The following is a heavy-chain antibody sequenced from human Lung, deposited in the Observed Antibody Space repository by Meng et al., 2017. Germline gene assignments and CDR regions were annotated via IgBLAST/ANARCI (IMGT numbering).Heavy chain of an antibody. V-gene: IGHV3-30*18. D-gene: IGHD6-13*01. CDR3: AKDLSKQQQLGELDY. CDR2: ISYDGSNK. Sequence: QVQLVESGGGVVQPGRSLRLSCAASGFTFSSYGMHWVRQAPGKGLEWVAVISYDGSNKYYADSVKGRFTISRDNSKNTLYLQMNSLGAEDAAVYYCAKDLSKQQQLGELDYWGQGTLVTVSS. J-gene: IGHJ4*02. CDR1: GFTFSSYG.